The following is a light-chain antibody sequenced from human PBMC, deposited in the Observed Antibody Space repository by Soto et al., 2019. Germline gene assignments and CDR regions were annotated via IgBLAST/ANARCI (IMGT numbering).Light chain of an antibody. CDR3: HHYNNYPYT. J-gene: IGKJ2*01. CDR2: DAS. CDR1: QSISSW. Sequence: DIQMTQSPSTLSASVGDRVTLTCRASQSISSWLAWYQQKPGKAPKLLIYDASSLESGVPSRFSGSGSGTEFTLTISSLQPDDFATYYCHHYNNYPYTFAQGTKLEIK. V-gene: IGKV1-5*01.